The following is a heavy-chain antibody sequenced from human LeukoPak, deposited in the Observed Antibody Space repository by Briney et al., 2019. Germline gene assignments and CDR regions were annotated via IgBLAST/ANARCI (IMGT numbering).Heavy chain of an antibody. CDR2: INPNSGGT. D-gene: IGHD6-13*01. V-gene: IGHV1-2*02. CDR1: GYTFTGYY. Sequence: ASVKVSCKASGYTFTGYYMHWVRQAPGQGLEWMGWINPNSGGTNYAQKFQGRVTMTRDTSISTAYMELSRLRSDDTAVYYCALTEAAAGMVRYYYYMDVWGKGTTVTVSS. J-gene: IGHJ6*03. CDR3: ALTEAAAGMVRYYYYMDV.